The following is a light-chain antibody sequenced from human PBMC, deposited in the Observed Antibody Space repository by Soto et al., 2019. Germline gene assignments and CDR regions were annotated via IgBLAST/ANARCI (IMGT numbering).Light chain of an antibody. Sequence: QSVLTQPPSASGTPGQRVTISCSENSSNIGTNTVTWYQQLPGAAPKLLIYSNNQRPSGVPDRISGSKSGTSASLAISGLQSEDEADYYCSAWHDSLNGVVFGAGTKLTVL. CDR1: SSNIGTNT. CDR3: SAWHDSLNGVV. CDR2: SNN. J-gene: IGLJ2*01. V-gene: IGLV1-44*01.